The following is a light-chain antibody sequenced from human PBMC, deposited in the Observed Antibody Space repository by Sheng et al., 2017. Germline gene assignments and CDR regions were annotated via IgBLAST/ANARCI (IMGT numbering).Light chain of an antibody. CDR2: AAS. Sequence: DIQMTQSPSSVSASVGDRVTITCRASQDISTWLAWYQQKPGKGPNLLIYAASSLQSGVPSRFSGSGSGTDFTLTISCLQSEDFATYFCQQADSFPWTFGQGTKVEIK. CDR3: QQADSFPWT. J-gene: IGKJ1*01. CDR1: QDISTW. V-gene: IGKV1-12*01.